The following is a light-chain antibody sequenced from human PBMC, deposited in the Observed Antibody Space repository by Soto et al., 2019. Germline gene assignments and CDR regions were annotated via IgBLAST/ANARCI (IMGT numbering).Light chain of an antibody. Sequence: DIQMTQSPSSLSASVGDRVTITCRASQSITNYLNWYRQKPGKAPKLLIYAASSLQSGVPSRLSGSGSGTDFTLTISSLQPEDFATYYCQQSYTTPWTFGQGTKVEIK. CDR1: QSITNY. V-gene: IGKV1-39*01. J-gene: IGKJ1*01. CDR3: QQSYTTPWT. CDR2: AAS.